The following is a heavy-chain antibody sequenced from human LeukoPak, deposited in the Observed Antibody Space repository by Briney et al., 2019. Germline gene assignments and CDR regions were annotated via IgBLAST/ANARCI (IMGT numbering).Heavy chain of an antibody. CDR3: AQNFCDSSGLYFDY. Sequence: GGSLRLSCVASGFTFSTYSMNWVRQAPGKGLEWVSSISSSSNYIYYAASVKCRLTNSRDNAKTSLYLQMNSLRAEDTAVYYCAQNFCDSSGLYFDYWGQGTLVTVSS. D-gene: IGHD3-22*01. V-gene: IGHV3-21*01. J-gene: IGHJ4*02. CDR1: GFTFSTYS. CDR2: ISSSSNYI.